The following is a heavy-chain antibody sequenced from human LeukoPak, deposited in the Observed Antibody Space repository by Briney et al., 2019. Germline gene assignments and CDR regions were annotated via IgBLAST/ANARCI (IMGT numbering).Heavy chain of an antibody. CDR3: ASSGYESYYYYGMDV. CDR1: GGTFSSYA. Sequence: ASVKVSCKASGGTFSSYAISWVRQAPEQGLEWMGIINPSGGSTSYAQKFQGRVTMTRDTSTSTAYMELRSLRSDDTAVYYCASSGYESYYYYGMDVWGQGTTVTVSS. V-gene: IGHV1-46*01. CDR2: INPSGGST. J-gene: IGHJ6*02. D-gene: IGHD5-12*01.